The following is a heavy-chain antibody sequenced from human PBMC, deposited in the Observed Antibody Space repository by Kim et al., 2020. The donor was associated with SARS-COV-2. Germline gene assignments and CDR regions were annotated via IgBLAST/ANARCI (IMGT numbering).Heavy chain of an antibody. CDR3: ARGRVGYCSGASCSLHFDY. CDR2: TYYSGST. CDR1: GGSISSYS. V-gene: IGHV4-59*01. Sequence: SETLSLTCIVSGGSISSYSWSWIRQPPGKGLEWIGYTYYSGSTNYNPSLKSRVTISVDTSKNQFSLKLSSVTAADTAVYYCARGRVGYCSGASCSLHFDYWGQGTLVTVSS. J-gene: IGHJ4*02. D-gene: IGHD2-2*01.